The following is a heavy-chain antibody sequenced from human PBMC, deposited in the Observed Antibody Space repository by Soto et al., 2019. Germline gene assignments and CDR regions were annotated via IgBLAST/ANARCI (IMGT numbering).Heavy chain of an antibody. J-gene: IGHJ4*02. CDR3: AKAHHLRYFDCLAD. CDR2: ISHDGSNK. V-gene: IGHV3-30*18. CDR1: GFTFSSYG. D-gene: IGHD3-9*01. Sequence: QVQLVESGGGVVQPGRSLRLSCAASGFTFSSYGMHWVRQAPGKGLEWVAVISHDGSNKYYADSVKGRFTISRDNSKNRLYLQMNSLRAEDTAVYYCAKAHHLRYFDCLADWGQGTLVTVSS.